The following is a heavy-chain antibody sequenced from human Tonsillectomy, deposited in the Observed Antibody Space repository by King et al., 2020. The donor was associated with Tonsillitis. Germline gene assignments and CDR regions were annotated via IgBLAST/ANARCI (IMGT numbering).Heavy chain of an antibody. CDR2: IQYDGSNK. CDR1: GFTFSSYD. Sequence: EQLVQSGGGVVQPGGSLRLSCAASGFTFSSYDMHWVRQAPGKGLEWVTFIQYDGSNKYYADSVKGRFTISRDNSKNTLFLQMNSLRAEDTAVYYCAKTDRATVIHFDYWGQGTLVTVSS. J-gene: IGHJ4*02. V-gene: IGHV3-30*02. D-gene: IGHD4-17*01. CDR3: AKTDRATVIHFDY.